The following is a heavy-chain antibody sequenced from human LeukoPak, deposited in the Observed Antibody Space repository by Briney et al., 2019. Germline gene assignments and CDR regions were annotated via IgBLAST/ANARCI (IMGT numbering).Heavy chain of an antibody. CDR1: GGSISSGGYY. J-gene: IGHJ6*02. D-gene: IGHD2-15*01. V-gene: IGHV4-61*02. Sequence: PSQTLSLTCTVSGGSISSGGYYWSWIRQPAGKGLEWIGRIYTSGSTNYNPSLKSRVTISVDTSKNQFSLKLSSVTAADTAVYYCARDVGYCSGGSCPTGMDVWGQGTTVTVSS. CDR3: ARDVGYCSGGSCPTGMDV. CDR2: IYTSGST.